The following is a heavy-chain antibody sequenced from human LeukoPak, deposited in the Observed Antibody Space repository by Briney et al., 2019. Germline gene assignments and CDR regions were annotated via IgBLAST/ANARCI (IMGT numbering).Heavy chain of an antibody. J-gene: IGHJ6*04. D-gene: IGHD1-26*01. CDR2: VWFDNSNV. CDR1: GFKFNDYG. V-gene: IGHV3-30*02. Sequence: GGSLRLSCTASGFKFNDYGMYWVRLPPQKGPEWVAFVWFDNSNVHYADSVKGRFFISRNNDDNTLFLHMNSLTVEDTAVYYCAKGRGPTPLGDAGADVWGKGTAVAVSA. CDR3: AKGRGPTPLGDAGADV.